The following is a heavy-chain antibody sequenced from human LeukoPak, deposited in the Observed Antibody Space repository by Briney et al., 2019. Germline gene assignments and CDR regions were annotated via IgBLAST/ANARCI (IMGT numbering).Heavy chain of an antibody. CDR2: TRNKANSYTT. Sequence: PGGSLRLSCAASGFTFSDHYMDWVRQAPGKGLEWVGRTRNKANSYTTEYAASVKGRFTISRDDSKNSLYLQMNSLKTEDTAVYYCAREYYDFWSGYYDAFDIWGQGTMVTASS. V-gene: IGHV3-72*01. D-gene: IGHD3-3*01. J-gene: IGHJ3*02. CDR1: GFTFSDHY. CDR3: AREYYDFWSGYYDAFDI.